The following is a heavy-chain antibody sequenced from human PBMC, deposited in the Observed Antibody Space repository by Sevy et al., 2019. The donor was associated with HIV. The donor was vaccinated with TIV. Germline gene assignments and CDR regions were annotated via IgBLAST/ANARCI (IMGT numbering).Heavy chain of an antibody. V-gene: IGHV3-48*01. D-gene: IGHD6-13*01. CDR3: ARDRVGDSSCGDRYFYYYYGMDV. CDR2: ISSSSSTI. Sequence: GGSLRLSCAASGFTFSSYSMNWVRQAPGKGLEWVSYISSSSSTIYYADSVKGRFTISRDNAKNSLYLQMNSLRAEDTAMYYCARDRVGDSSCGDRYFYYYYGMDVWGQGTTVTVSS. J-gene: IGHJ6*02. CDR1: GFTFSSYS.